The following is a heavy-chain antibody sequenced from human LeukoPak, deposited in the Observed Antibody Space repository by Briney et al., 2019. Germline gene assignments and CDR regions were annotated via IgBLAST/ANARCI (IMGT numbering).Heavy chain of an antibody. CDR1: GGSISNSY. CDR3: ARHTFGSHFDY. V-gene: IGHV4-59*08. Sequence: SETLSLTCTVSGGSISNSYWSWIRQPPEKGVEWIGYIYYSGSTNYNPSLKSRVTISVDTSKTQFSLKLSSVTAADTAVYYCARHTFGSHFDYWGQGTLVTVSS. J-gene: IGHJ4*02. D-gene: IGHD3-16*01. CDR2: IYYSGST.